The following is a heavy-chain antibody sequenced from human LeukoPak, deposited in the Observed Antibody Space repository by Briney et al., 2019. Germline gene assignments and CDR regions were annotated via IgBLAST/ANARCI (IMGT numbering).Heavy chain of an antibody. D-gene: IGHD6-13*01. V-gene: IGHV4-4*07. CDR3: ARGIADPYSFDS. Sequence: SETLSLTCTVSGGSINFYYWSWIRQPAGKGLEWIGRIYSTGSTNYSPSLKSRVTMSVDKSRNQFSLNLSSVTAADTAVYYCARGIADPYSFDSWGQGTLVTVSS. CDR2: IYSTGST. CDR1: GGSINFYY. J-gene: IGHJ4*02.